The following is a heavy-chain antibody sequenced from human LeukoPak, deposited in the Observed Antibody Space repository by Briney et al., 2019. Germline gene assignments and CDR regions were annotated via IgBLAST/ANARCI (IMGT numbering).Heavy chain of an antibody. CDR1: GGSISSSNW. D-gene: IGHD2-8*01. V-gene: IGHV4-4*02. J-gene: IGHJ4*02. Sequence: SGTLSLTCSVSGGSISSSNWWSWVRQPPGKVLEWSGEINHSGNTNYNPSLISRVTVSVDKSKNHFSLKLSSVTAADTAVYYCARDSCNNGSCYVDYWGQETLVTVSS. CDR3: ARDSCNNGSCYVDY. CDR2: INHSGNT.